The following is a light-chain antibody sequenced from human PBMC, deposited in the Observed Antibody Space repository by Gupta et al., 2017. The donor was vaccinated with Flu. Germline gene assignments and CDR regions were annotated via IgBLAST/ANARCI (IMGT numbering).Light chain of an antibody. J-gene: IGKJ3*01. CDR1: QSVSSY. Sequence: EVVLTQSPAPLSLSPGDRATLSCRASQSVSSYLAWYQQTPGQAPRRLIYDTSNRATGVPARFSGSGSGTDFTLTISSLEPEDFAVYYCQQRGNWPLTFGHGTKVDVK. V-gene: IGKV3-11*01. CDR3: QQRGNWPLT. CDR2: DTS.